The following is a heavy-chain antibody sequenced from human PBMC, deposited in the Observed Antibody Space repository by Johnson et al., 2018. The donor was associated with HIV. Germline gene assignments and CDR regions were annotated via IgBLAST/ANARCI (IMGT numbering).Heavy chain of an antibody. D-gene: IGHD4-17*01. CDR2: IGVTSDT. J-gene: IGHJ3*02. Sequence: VQLVESGGGLVQPGGSLRLSCAASGFTFSIYDMHWVRQTTGKGLEWVSAIGVTSDTYYPGSVKGRFTISRDNSKNTLYLQMNSLRAEDTAVYYCAKAYGDYPYDAFDIWGQGTMVTVSS. V-gene: IGHV3-13*01. CDR3: AKAYGDYPYDAFDI. CDR1: GFTFSIYD.